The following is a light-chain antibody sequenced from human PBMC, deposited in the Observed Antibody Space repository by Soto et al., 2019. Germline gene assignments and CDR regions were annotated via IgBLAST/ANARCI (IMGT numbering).Light chain of an antibody. CDR2: YDS. CDR1: NIGSKS. V-gene: IGLV3-21*04. Sequence: SYELTQPPSVSVAPGKTARITCGGNNIGSKSVHWYQQKPGQAPVLVIYYDSDRPSGIPERFSGSNSGNTATLTISRVEAGDEPDYYCQVWDSSSDHRVFGGGTTLTVL. J-gene: IGLJ3*02. CDR3: QVWDSSSDHRV.